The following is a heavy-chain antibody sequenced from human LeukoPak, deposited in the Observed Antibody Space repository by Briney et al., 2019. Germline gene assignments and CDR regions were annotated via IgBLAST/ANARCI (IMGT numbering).Heavy chain of an antibody. Sequence: ASVKVSCKASGYTFTSYYMHWVRQAPGQGLEWMGIINPSGGSTSYAQEFQGRVTMTRDTSTSTVYMELSSLRSEDTAVYYCARASASKGAGPDFDYWGQGTLVTVSS. CDR2: INPSGGST. V-gene: IGHV1-46*01. D-gene: IGHD6-6*01. J-gene: IGHJ4*02. CDR3: ARASASKGAGPDFDY. CDR1: GYTFTSYY.